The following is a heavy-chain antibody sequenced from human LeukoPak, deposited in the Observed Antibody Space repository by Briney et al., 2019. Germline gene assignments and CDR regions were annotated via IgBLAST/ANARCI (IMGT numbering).Heavy chain of an antibody. V-gene: IGHV3-21*01. CDR2: ISSSSSYI. Sequence: GGSLRLSCAASGFTFSSYSMNWVRQAPGKGLEWVSSISSSSSYIYYADSVKGRFTISKDNSKNTLYLQMNSLRAKDTAVYYCARILSSAWGELGYWGQGTLVTVSS. CDR3: ARILSSAWGELGY. J-gene: IGHJ4*02. CDR1: GFTFSSYS. D-gene: IGHD6-19*01.